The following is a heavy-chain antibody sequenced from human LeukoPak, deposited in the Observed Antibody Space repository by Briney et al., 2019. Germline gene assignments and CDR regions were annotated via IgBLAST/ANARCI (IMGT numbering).Heavy chain of an antibody. CDR3: ARDRAGAQSWVALDP. V-gene: IGHV3-66*02. J-gene: IGHJ5*02. D-gene: IGHD3-10*01. CDR1: GFTVSNDY. Sequence: PGGSLRLSCAASGFTVSNDYIAWVRQAPGRGLEWVSLIYGDGTTFYPDSVKGRFTISRDNFKNTLYLQMSSLRPEDTALYYCARDRAGAQSWVALDPWGQGTLVTVSS. CDR2: IYGDGTT.